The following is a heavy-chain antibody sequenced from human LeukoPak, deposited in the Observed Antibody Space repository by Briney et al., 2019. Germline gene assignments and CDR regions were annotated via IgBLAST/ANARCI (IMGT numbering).Heavy chain of an antibody. CDR2: LNPSGGTT. V-gene: IGHV1-46*01. CDR3: ARGLGGSGSYFLTFDY. D-gene: IGHD1-26*01. Sequence: ASVKVSCKASGYTFTSYYMHWVRQAPGQGLEWMGILNPSGGTTSYAQKFQGRVTMTTDTSTSTAYTELRSLRSDDTAVYYCARGLGGSGSYFLTFDYWGQGTLVTVSS. J-gene: IGHJ4*02. CDR1: GYTFTSYY.